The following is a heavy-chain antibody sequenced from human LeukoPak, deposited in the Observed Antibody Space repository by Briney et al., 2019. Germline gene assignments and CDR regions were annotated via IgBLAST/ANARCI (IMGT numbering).Heavy chain of an antibody. CDR2: MNPNSGNT. D-gene: IGHD6-19*01. Sequence: ALVKVSCKASGYTFTSYDINWVRQATGQGLEWMGWMNPNSGNTGYAQKFQGRVTMTRNTSISTAYMELSSLRSEDTAVYYCARGRDSSGWYSRRWFDPWGQGTLVTVSS. CDR1: GYTFTSYD. CDR3: ARGRDSSGWYSRRWFDP. V-gene: IGHV1-8*01. J-gene: IGHJ5*02.